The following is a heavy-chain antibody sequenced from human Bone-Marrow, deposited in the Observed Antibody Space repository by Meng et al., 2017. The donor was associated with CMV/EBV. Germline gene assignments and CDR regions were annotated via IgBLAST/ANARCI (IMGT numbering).Heavy chain of an antibody. V-gene: IGHV1-2*02. D-gene: IGHD6-13*01. CDR1: GYTFTGYY. Sequence: ASVKVSCKASGYTFTGYYMHWVRQAPGQGLEWMGWINPNSGGTNYAQKFQGRVTMTRDTSISTAYMELSRLRSDDTAVYYCAREGRSSNWDDYYGMDVWGQGTTVTVSS. CDR2: INPNSGGT. CDR3: AREGRSSNWDDYYGMDV. J-gene: IGHJ6*02.